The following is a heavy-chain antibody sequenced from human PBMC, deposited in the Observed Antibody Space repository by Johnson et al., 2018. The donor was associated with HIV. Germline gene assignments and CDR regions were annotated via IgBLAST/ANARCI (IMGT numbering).Heavy chain of an antibody. Sequence: QVQLVESGGAVVQPGTSLRLSCEASGLILSGYGLHWVRQAPGKGLEWVAVIWPDGSNRYYADSVKGRFTISRDNSKNTLYLQMNSLRAEDTAVYYCARECSSTRWTYGFDIWGQGTMVTVSS. CDR1: GLILSGYG. CDR2: IWPDGSNR. J-gene: IGHJ3*02. V-gene: IGHV3-33*01. CDR3: ARECSSTRWTYGFDI. D-gene: IGHD6-13*01.